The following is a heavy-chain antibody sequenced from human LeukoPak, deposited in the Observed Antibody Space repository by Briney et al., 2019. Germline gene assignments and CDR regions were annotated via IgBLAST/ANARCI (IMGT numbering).Heavy chain of an antibody. CDR1: GGSISSYY. V-gene: IGHV4-59*01. CDR2: IYYSGST. J-gene: IGHJ4*02. D-gene: IGHD6-19*01. Sequence: KSSETLSLTCTVSGGSISSYYWSWIRQPPGKGLEWIGYIYYSGSTNYNPSLKSRVTISVDTSKNQFSLKLSSVTAADTAVYYCARDPRTYSSGDPLYYWGQGTLVTVSS. CDR3: ARDPRTYSSGDPLYY.